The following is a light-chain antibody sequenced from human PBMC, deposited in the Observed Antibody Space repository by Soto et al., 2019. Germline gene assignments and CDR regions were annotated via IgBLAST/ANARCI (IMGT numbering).Light chain of an antibody. J-gene: IGKJ5*01. V-gene: IGKV3-11*01. CDR3: QQRSNWPPVIT. CDR2: DAS. Sequence: EIVLTQSPATLSLSPGERATLSCRASQSFSSYLAWYQQNPGQAPRLLIYDASKRATGIPARFSGRGSGTDFTLTISSLEPEDFAVYYCQQRSNWPPVITFGQGTRLEIK. CDR1: QSFSSY.